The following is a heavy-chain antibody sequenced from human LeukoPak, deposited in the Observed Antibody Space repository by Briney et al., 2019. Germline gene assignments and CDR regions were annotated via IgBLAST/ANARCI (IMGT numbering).Heavy chain of an antibody. CDR2: IYNSGRT. CDR1: GGSISDYH. J-gene: IGHJ3*02. CDR3: ARDFKYYDSSGYYAFDI. Sequence: SETLSLTCTVSGGSISDYHWSWIRQPPGKGLEYIGYIYNSGRTFYNPSLKSRVTISVDTSKNQFSLKLSSVTAADTAVYYCARDFKYYDSSGYYAFDIWGQGTMVTVSS. V-gene: IGHV4-59*01. D-gene: IGHD3-22*01.